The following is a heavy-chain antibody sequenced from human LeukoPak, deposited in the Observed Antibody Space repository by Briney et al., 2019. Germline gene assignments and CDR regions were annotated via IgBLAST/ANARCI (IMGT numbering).Heavy chain of an antibody. Sequence: SETLSLTCTVSGGSIRSNYWSWIRQPPGKGLEWIGYMYYSGSTNYNPSLKSRVTISVDTSKNQFSLKLTSVTAADTAVYYCAREGSSAPSDGFDIWGQGTMVTVSP. J-gene: IGHJ3*02. CDR1: GGSIRSNY. CDR2: MYYSGST. V-gene: IGHV4-59*01. CDR3: AREGSSAPSDGFDI.